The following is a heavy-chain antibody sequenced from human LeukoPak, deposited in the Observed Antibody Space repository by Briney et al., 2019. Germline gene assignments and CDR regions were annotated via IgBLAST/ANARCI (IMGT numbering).Heavy chain of an antibody. Sequence: GGSLRLSCAASGFIFSNYWMSWVRQAPGKGLEWVANIKQDGSEKYYVDSVKGRFTISRDNAKNSLYLQMNSLRAEDTAIYYCATVGAVTDGAFDVWGQGTMVTVSS. CDR3: ATVGAVTDGAFDV. D-gene: IGHD4-17*01. CDR2: IKQDGSEK. CDR1: GFIFSNYW. V-gene: IGHV3-7*01. J-gene: IGHJ3*01.